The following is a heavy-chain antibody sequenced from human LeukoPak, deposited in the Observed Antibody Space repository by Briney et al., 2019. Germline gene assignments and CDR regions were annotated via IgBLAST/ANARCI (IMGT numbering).Heavy chain of an antibody. D-gene: IGHD3-10*01. CDR3: AREKVFNGGDPLDY. V-gene: IGHV3-30-3*01. CDR1: GFTFSSYA. Sequence: LSGRSLRLSCAASGFTFSSYAMHWVHQAPGKGLEWVAVISYDGSNKYYADSVKGRFTISRDNSKNTLYLQMNSLRAEDTAVYYCAREKVFNGGDPLDYWGQGTLVTVSS. J-gene: IGHJ4*02. CDR2: ISYDGSNK.